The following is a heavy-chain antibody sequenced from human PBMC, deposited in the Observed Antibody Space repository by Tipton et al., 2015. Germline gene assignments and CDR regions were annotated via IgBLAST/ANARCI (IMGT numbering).Heavy chain of an antibody. CDR3: ATLVDGYSRIP. CDR1: GGSISSGHW. D-gene: IGHD5-24*01. Sequence: TLSLTCAVSGGSISSGHWWSWVRQPPGKGLEWIGEIYHTGSTNYNPSLKSRVTMSVDKSKNHFSLKLSSVTAADTAVYYCATLVDGYSRIPWGQGTLVTVSS. V-gene: IGHV4-4*02. CDR2: IYHTGST. J-gene: IGHJ5*02.